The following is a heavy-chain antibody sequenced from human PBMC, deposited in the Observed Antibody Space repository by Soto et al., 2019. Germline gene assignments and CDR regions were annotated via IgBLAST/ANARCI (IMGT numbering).Heavy chain of an antibody. CDR1: GFTFTSSA. J-gene: IGHJ4*02. CDR2: IAVGSGYT. CDR3: AADATAWQQMVPSDY. Sequence: QMQLEQSGPEVKKPGTSVKVSCTASGFTFTSSAFQWVRQARGQRLECIGWIAVGSGYTNYAQRFQDRVTLTRDMSTATTYMELSRLTSEDTAIYYCAADATAWQQMVPSDYWGQGTLVTVSS. D-gene: IGHD2-8*01. V-gene: IGHV1-58*01.